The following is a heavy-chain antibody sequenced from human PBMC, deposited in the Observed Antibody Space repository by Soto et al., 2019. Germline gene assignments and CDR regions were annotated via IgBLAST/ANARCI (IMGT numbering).Heavy chain of an antibody. V-gene: IGHV3-48*01. CDR2: ISGRSRTI. CDR3: ARDKSYGLDAFDV. J-gene: IGHJ3*01. CDR1: AFTFNSYS. D-gene: IGHD3-16*01. Sequence: GGSLRLSCATSAFTFNSYSMIWVRQAPGKGLEWVSSISGRSRTIYYADSVKGRFTVSRDNAKNSLYLQMNSLRVEDTAVYYCARDKSYGLDAFDVWGQGTMVTVSS.